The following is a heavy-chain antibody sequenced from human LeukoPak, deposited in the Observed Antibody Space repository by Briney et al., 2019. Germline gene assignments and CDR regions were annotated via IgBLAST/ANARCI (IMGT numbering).Heavy chain of an antibody. D-gene: IGHD6-6*01. J-gene: IGHJ4*02. CDR3: VREYSSSSGRAFDY. CDR1: GFTFSNYW. CDR2: ISPDGSST. Sequence: GGSLRLSCAASGFTFSNYWMHWVRHGPGKGLVWVSRISPDGSSTTYADSVKGRFIISRDNAQNTVYLQMSSRRVEDTAVYYCVREYSSSSGRAFDYWGQGTLVTASS. V-gene: IGHV3-74*01.